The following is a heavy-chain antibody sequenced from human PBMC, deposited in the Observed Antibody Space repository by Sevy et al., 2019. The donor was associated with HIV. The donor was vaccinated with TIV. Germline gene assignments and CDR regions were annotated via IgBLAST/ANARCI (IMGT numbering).Heavy chain of an antibody. CDR1: GYTFTGYY. V-gene: IGHV1-2*02. CDR3: VRDDRDGYFEY. CDR2: INPDSGGP. J-gene: IGHJ4*02. Sequence: ASVKVSCKASGYTFTGYYMHWMRQAPGQGLEWMGWINPDSGGPIYAPKFQGRVTLTRDTSISTAYKDLSRLKSDDTAVYYCVRDDRDGYFEYWGQGTLVTVSS.